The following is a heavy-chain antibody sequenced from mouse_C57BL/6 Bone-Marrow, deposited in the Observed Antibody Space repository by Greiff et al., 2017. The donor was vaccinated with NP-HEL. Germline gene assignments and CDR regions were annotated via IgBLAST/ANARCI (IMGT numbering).Heavy chain of an antibody. D-gene: IGHD2-1*01. CDR3: ALYRARYFDV. J-gene: IGHJ1*03. V-gene: IGHV5-9*01. Sequence: EVMLVESGGGLVKPGGSLKLSCAASGFTFSSYTMSWVRQTPEKRLEWVATISGGGGNTYYPDSVKGRFTISRDNAKNTLYLQMSSLRSEDTALYYCALYRARYFDVWGTGTTVTVSS. CDR2: ISGGGGNT. CDR1: GFTFSSYT.